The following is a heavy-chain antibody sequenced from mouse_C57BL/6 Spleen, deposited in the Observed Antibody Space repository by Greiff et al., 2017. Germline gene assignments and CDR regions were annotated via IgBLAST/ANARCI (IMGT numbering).Heavy chain of an antibody. CDR3: ARRPDYYGSSFYYYAMDY. J-gene: IGHJ4*01. V-gene: IGHV2-2*01. Sequence: VQVVESGPGLVQPSQSLSITCTVSGFSLTSYGVHWVRQSPGKGLEWLGVIWSGGSTDYNAAFISRLSISKDNSKSQVFFKMNSLQADDTAIYYCARRPDYYGSSFYYYAMDYWGQGTSVTVSS. CDR1: GFSLTSYG. CDR2: IWSGGST. D-gene: IGHD1-1*01.